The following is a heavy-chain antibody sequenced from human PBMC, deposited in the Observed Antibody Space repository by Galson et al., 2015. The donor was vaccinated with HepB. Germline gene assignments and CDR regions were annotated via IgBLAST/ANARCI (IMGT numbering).Heavy chain of an antibody. CDR2: ISYDGSNK. Sequence: SLRLSCAASGFTFSSYGMHWVRQAPGKGLEWVAVISYDGSNKYYADSVKGRFTISRDNSKNTLYLQMNSLRAEDTAVYYCAKDYAELTGYQPYNWFDPWGQGTLVTVSS. D-gene: IGHD3-9*01. CDR3: AKDYAELTGYQPYNWFDP. J-gene: IGHJ5*02. CDR1: GFTFSSYG. V-gene: IGHV3-30*18.